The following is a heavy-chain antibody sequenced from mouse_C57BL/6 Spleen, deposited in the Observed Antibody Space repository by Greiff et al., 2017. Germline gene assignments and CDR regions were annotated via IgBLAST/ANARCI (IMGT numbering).Heavy chain of an antibody. CDR3: AREVPTVVPYYFDY. CDR1: GFTFSSYT. V-gene: IGHV5-9*01. J-gene: IGHJ2*01. Sequence: DVKLVESGGGLVKPGGSLTLSCAASGFTFSSYTMSWFRQTPEKRLVWVETISGGGGNTYYPDSVKGRFTISRDNTKNTLYLKMSSLRSEDTALYYCAREVPTVVPYYFDYWGQGTTLTVSS. CDR2: ISGGGGNT. D-gene: IGHD1-1*01.